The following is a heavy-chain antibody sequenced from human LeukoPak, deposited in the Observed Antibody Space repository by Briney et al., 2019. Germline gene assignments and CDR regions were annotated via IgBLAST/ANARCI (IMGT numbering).Heavy chain of an antibody. CDR2: INPSGGST. Sequence: GASVKVSCKASGYTFTSYYMHWVRQAPGQGLEWMGIINPSGGSTSYAQKFQGRVTMTRDTSTSTVYMELSSLRSEDTAVYYCARPQEGITMVRGVIRWAAFDIWGQGTMVTVSS. CDR3: ARPQEGITMVRGVIRWAAFDI. V-gene: IGHV1-46*01. D-gene: IGHD3-10*01. J-gene: IGHJ3*02. CDR1: GYTFTSYY.